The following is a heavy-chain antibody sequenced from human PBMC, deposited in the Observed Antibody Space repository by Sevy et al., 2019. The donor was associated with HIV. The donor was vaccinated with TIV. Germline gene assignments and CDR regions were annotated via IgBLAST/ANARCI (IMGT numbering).Heavy chain of an antibody. J-gene: IGHJ4*02. CDR3: ARVGLGDCSGTNCSPNDY. V-gene: IGHV3-21*01. Sequence: GGSLRLSCAASGFSISGYTMNWVRQAPGKGLEWVSSISSGSSFIYYADSLKGRFTISRDNARNLLYLQMNSLRVEDTAVYYCARVGLGDCSGTNCSPNDYWCQGTLVTVSS. CDR1: GFSISGYT. D-gene: IGHD2-2*01. CDR2: ISSGSSFI.